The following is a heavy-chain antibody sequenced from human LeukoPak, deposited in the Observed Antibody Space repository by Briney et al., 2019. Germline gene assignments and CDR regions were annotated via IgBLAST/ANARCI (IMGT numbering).Heavy chain of an antibody. J-gene: IGHJ4*02. V-gene: IGHV3-7*01. CDR1: GFTLSNYW. CDR3: ASGRQLGY. D-gene: IGHD3-16*01. CDR2: IKQDGSEK. Sequence: GGSLRLSFPSSGFTLSNYWMSWVRQAPAKGLEWVANIKQDGSEKYYVDSVKDRFTISRDNDKNSLYLQMNSLRTEETALYYCASGRQLGYWGQGTLVTVSS.